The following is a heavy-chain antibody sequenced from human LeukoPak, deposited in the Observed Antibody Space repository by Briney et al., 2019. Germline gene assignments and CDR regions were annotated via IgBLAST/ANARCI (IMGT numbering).Heavy chain of an antibody. Sequence: SETLSLTCTVSGGSINTYFWSWIRQPPGKGLEWIGYIYYSGSTNYNPSLKSRVTISVDTSKNQFSLKLSSVTAADTAVYYCARVRSGYDLFDYWGQGTLVTVSS. V-gene: IGHV4-59*01. D-gene: IGHD5-12*01. CDR1: GGSINTYF. CDR2: IYYSGST. J-gene: IGHJ4*02. CDR3: ARVRSGYDLFDY.